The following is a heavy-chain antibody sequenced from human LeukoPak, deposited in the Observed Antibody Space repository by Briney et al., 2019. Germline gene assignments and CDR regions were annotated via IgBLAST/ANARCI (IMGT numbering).Heavy chain of an antibody. J-gene: IGHJ4*02. CDR2: INPNSGGT. Sequence: ASVRVSCKASGYTFTGYYMHWVRQAPGQGLEWMGRINPNSGGTNYAQKFQGRVTMTRDTSISTAYMELSRLRSDDTAVYYCARDLSSSGWSRYYFDYWGQGTLVTVSS. V-gene: IGHV1-2*06. CDR3: ARDLSSSGWSRYYFDY. D-gene: IGHD6-19*01. CDR1: GYTFTGYY.